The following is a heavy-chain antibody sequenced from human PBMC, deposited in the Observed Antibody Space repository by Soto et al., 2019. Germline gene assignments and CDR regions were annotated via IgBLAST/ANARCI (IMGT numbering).Heavy chain of an antibody. CDR3: AKDRFRDGYNYVGY. CDR1: GFTFSSYG. V-gene: IGHV3-30*18. J-gene: IGHJ4*02. Sequence: AGSLRLSCAASGFTFSSYGMHWVRQAPGKGLEWVAVISYDGSNKYYADSVKGRFTISRDNSKNTLYLQMNSLRAEDTAVYYCAKDRFRDGYNYVGYWGQGPLGTVSS. D-gene: IGHD5-12*01. CDR2: ISYDGSNK.